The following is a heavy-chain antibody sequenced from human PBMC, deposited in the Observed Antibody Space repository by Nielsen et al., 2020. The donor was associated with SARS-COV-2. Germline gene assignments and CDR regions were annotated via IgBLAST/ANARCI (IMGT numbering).Heavy chain of an antibody. CDR2: IIPILGIA. Sequence: WVRQAPGQGLEWMGRIIPILGIANYAQKFQGRVTITADKSTSTAYMELSSLRSDDTAVYYCARGRTYYYDSSGYWAPWDYWGQGTLVTVSS. J-gene: IGHJ4*02. V-gene: IGHV1-69*04. D-gene: IGHD3-22*01. CDR3: ARGRTYYYDSSGYWAPWDY.